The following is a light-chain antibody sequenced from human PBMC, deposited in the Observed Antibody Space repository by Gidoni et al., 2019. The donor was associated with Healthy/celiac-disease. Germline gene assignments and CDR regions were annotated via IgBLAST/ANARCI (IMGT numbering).Light chain of an antibody. J-gene: IGKJ1*01. Sequence: EIVSTQSPATLSLSPGERATLSCRSRQSVSRYLAWYQQKPGQAPRLLIDDASNRATGIPARFSGSGSGTDFTLTISSLEPEDFAGYYCQQRSNWPTFGQGTKVEIK. CDR3: QQRSNWPT. V-gene: IGKV3-11*01. CDR1: QSVSRY. CDR2: DAS.